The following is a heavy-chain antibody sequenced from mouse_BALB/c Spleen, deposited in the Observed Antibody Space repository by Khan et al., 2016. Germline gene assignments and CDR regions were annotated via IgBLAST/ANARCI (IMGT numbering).Heavy chain of an antibody. CDR3: ARDDQDYDAWFAY. J-gene: IGHJ3*01. D-gene: IGHD2-4*01. CDR2: IWPGGST. CDR1: GFSLTNSG. Sequence: QVQLKESGPGLVAPSQSLSITCTVSGFSLTNSGVHWIRQPPGKGLEWPGVIWPGGSTDYNSALMSRLSITKDNSQNQVFLKMISLQTDDTAMYYCARDDQDYDAWFAYWGQGTLVIVSA. V-gene: IGHV2-9*02.